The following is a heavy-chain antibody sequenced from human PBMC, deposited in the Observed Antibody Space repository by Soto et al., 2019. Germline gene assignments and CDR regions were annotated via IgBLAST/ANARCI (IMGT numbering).Heavy chain of an antibody. V-gene: IGHV3-33*01. CDR3: ARDYYDSSGAAVDY. CDR1: GFTFSSYG. CDR2: IWYDGSNK. Sequence: GGSLRLSCAASGFTFSSYGMHWVRQAPGKGLEWVAVIWYDGSNKYYADAVKGRFTISRDNSKNTLYLQMNRLRAEDTVVYYCARDYYDSSGAAVDYWGQGTLVTVSS. D-gene: IGHD3-22*01. J-gene: IGHJ4*02.